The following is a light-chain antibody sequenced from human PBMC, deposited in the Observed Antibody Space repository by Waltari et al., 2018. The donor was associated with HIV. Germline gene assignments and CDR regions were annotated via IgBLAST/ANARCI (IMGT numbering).Light chain of an antibody. J-gene: IGLJ3*02. CDR2: DNY. Sequence: QSVLTQPPSVSAAPGQRVTISCSGSSSNIGSNDVSWYQQLPGTAPKLLIFDNYKRPSGLPDRFAGSKSGTSATLGITGLQTGDEADYYCGTWDSGLSAVVFGGGTKLTVL. V-gene: IGLV1-51*01. CDR3: GTWDSGLSAVV. CDR1: SSNIGSND.